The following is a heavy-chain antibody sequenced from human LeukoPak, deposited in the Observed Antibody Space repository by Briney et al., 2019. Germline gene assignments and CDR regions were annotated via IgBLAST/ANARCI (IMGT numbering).Heavy chain of an antibody. CDR2: IKQDGSEK. CDR3: ARDDCSSISCYHNWFDP. V-gene: IGHV3-7*01. D-gene: IGHD2-2*01. Sequence: PGGSLRLSCAASGFTFSSYWMSWVRQAPGKGREWVANIKQDGSEKYYVDSVKGRLTISRDNAKNSLYLQMNSLRAEDTAVYYCARDDCSSISCYHNWFDPWVQGTLVTVSS. CDR1: GFTFSSYW. J-gene: IGHJ5*02.